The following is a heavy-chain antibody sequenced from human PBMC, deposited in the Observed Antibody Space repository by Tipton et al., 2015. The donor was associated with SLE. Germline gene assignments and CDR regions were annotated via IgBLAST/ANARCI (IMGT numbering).Heavy chain of an antibody. CDR2: IYYGGTT. CDR3: ARDYYGSGFDAFDI. Sequence: TLSLTCNVSVYSISSSHWWGWIRQPPGKGLEWIGHIYYGGTTYYNPSLKSRVTMSIDTSKNQFSLRLSSVTAADTAVYYCARDYYGSGFDAFDIWGQGTMVTVSS. J-gene: IGHJ3*02. D-gene: IGHD3-10*01. CDR1: VYSISSSHW. V-gene: IGHV4-28*03.